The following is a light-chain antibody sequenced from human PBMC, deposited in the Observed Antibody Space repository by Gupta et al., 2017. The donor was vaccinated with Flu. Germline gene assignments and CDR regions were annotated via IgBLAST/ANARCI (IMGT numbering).Light chain of an antibody. CDR2: DVT. CDR3: SSYTINRV. CDR1: RSDVGGDNY. V-gene: IGLV2-14*01. J-gene: IGLJ3*02. Sequence: QSALTQPASVSGSPGQSITISCTGTRSDVGGDNYVSWYQQRPGKDPKLIIYDVTQRPPGVFSCFSGSTSGNTASLTLSGRQAEDEDDYYSSSYTINRVFGGGTKLTVL.